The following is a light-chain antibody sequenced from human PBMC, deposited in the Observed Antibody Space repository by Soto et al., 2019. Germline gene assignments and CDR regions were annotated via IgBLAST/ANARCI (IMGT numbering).Light chain of an antibody. CDR3: QQYAGSPRT. CDR1: QSVSSSY. Sequence: EIVLAQSPGTLSLSPGERATLSCRASQSVSSSYLAWYQQKPGQAPRLLIYSASSRATGIPDRFRGCGSGIDFTLTISILEPEDFAVYYCQQYAGSPRTFGQGTKVDIK. V-gene: IGKV3-20*01. CDR2: SAS. J-gene: IGKJ1*01.